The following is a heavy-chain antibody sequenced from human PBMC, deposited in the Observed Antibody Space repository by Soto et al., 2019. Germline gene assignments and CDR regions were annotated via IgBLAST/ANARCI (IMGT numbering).Heavy chain of an antibody. CDR1: GGSISSYY. CDR3: ARDSGSYPLDY. Sequence: QVQLQESGPGLVKPSETLSLTCTVSGGSISSYYWSWIRQPPGKGLEWIGYIYYSGSTNYNPSLKSRVTISVDTSKKQFSLKLSSVTAEDTAVYYCARDSGSYPLDYWGQGTLVTVSS. CDR2: IYYSGST. V-gene: IGHV4-59*01. J-gene: IGHJ4*02. D-gene: IGHD1-26*01.